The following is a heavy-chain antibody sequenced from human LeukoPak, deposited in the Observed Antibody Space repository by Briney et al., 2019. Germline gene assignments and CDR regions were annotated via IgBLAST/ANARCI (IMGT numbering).Heavy chain of an antibody. Sequence: GGSLRLSCAASGFTFSSYSMNWVRQAPGKGLEWVSYIISSSSTIYYADSVKGRFTISRDNAKNSLYLQMNSLRAEDTAVYYCARDPRGEYCTNGVCSKTTPQIFQHWGQGTLVTVSS. J-gene: IGHJ1*01. CDR3: ARDPRGEYCTNGVCSKTTPQIFQH. CDR2: IISSSSTI. CDR1: GFTFSSYS. V-gene: IGHV3-48*01. D-gene: IGHD2-8*01.